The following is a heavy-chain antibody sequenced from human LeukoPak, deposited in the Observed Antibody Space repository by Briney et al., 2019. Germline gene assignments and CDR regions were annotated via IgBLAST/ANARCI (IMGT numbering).Heavy chain of an antibody. CDR3: ARVLLPLYGMDV. Sequence: PGGSLRLSCAASGFTFSSYGMHWVRQAPGKGLEWAAVIWYDGSNKYYADSVKGRFTISRDNSKNTLYLQMNSLRAEDTAVYYCARVLLPLYGMDVWGQGTTVTVSS. D-gene: IGHD3-22*01. CDR2: IWYDGSNK. CDR1: GFTFSSYG. J-gene: IGHJ6*02. V-gene: IGHV3-33*01.